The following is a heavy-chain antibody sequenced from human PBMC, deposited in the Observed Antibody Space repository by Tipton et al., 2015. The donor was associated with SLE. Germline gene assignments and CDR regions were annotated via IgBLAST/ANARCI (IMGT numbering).Heavy chain of an antibody. Sequence: LRLSCTVSGASISDHYWSWIRQPPGKGLEWIGYVFYSGSTNFNRANYNPSLMSRVTISVDTSKNQFSLTLTSVTTADTAVYYCAREVWPLNGGFRGWAFDIWGQGTMVTVSS. J-gene: IGHJ3*02. CDR2: VFYSGSTNFNRA. CDR1: GASISDHY. D-gene: IGHD3-10*01. V-gene: IGHV4-59*11. CDR3: AREVWPLNGGFRGWAFDI.